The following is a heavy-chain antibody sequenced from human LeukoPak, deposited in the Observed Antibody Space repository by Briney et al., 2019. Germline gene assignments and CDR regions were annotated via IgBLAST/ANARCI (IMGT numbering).Heavy chain of an antibody. Sequence: GASVKVSCKASGGTFSSYAISWVRQAPGQGLEWMGRIIPILGIANYAQKFQGRVTITADKSTSTAYMELSSLRSEDTAVYYCARDGQYYDSSGYYYIQGEIFDYWGQGTLVTVSS. V-gene: IGHV1-69*04. D-gene: IGHD3-22*01. CDR2: IIPILGIA. CDR3: ARDGQYYDSSGYYYIQGEIFDY. CDR1: GGTFSSYA. J-gene: IGHJ4*02.